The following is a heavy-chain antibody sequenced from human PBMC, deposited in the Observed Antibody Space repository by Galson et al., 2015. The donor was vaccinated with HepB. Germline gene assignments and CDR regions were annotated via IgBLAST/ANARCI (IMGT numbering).Heavy chain of an antibody. CDR2: ISYDGSNK. CDR3: AKDFLLVSGGWSIETRGYFDY. Sequence: SLRLSCAASGFTFSSYAMHWVRQAPGKGLEWVAVISYDGSNKYYADSVKGRFTISRDNSKNTLYLQMNSLRAEDTAVYYCAKDFLLVSGGWSIETRGYFDYWGQGTLVTVSS. CDR1: GFTFSSYA. J-gene: IGHJ4*02. D-gene: IGHD2-15*01. V-gene: IGHV3-30*04.